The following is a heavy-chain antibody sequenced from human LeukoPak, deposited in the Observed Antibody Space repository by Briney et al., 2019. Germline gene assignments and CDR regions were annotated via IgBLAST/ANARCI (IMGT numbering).Heavy chain of an antibody. J-gene: IGHJ4*02. V-gene: IGHV3-23*01. CDR3: VKDWELLPYYFDY. CDR1: GFTFSSYA. Sequence: GGSLRLSCAASGFTFSSYAMSWVRQAPGKGLEWVSAISGSGGRTYYADSVEGRFTISRDNSKNTLYLQMDSLRAEDTAVYYCVKDWELLPYYFDYWGQGTLVTVSS. CDR2: ISGSGGRT. D-gene: IGHD1-26*01.